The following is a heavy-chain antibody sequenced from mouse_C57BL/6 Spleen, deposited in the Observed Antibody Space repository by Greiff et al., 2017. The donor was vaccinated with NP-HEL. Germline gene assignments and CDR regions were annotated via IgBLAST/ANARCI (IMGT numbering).Heavy chain of an antibody. D-gene: IGHD4-1*01. Sequence: DVHLVESGGGLVKPGGSLKLSCAASGFTFSDYGMHWVRQAPEKGLEWVAYISSGSSTIYYADTVKGRFTISRDNAKNTLFLQMTSLRSEDTAMYYCARRNWEAYYFDYWGQGTTLTVSS. J-gene: IGHJ2*01. CDR2: ISSGSSTI. CDR3: ARRNWEAYYFDY. V-gene: IGHV5-17*01. CDR1: GFTFSDYG.